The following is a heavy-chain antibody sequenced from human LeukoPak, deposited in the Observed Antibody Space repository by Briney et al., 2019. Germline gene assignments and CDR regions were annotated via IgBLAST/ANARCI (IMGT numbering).Heavy chain of an antibody. D-gene: IGHD3-16*01. CDR1: GFIFSAYT. J-gene: IGHJ4*02. CDR3: ARGGGHLPSR. Sequence: GGSLTLSGSASGFIFSAYTMKWVGPAPGKGLEWVVPISSGGSYILYADPLKGRFTISRDNAKNSLYLQMNSLGVEATAVYYCARGGGHLPSRWGQGTLVTVSS. CDR2: ISSGGSYI. V-gene: IGHV3-21*01.